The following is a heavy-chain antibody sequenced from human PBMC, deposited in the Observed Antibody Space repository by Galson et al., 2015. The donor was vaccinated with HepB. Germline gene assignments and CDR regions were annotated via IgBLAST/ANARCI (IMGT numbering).Heavy chain of an antibody. CDR1: GFTFSAFA. Sequence: SLRLSCAASGFTFSAFAMHWVRQAPGKGLEWVAVISYDGTNKFYADSVKGRFTISRDNSKNTLFLQMNSLRAEDTAVYYCVTDAYSSTWYSYLDYWGQGTLVTVSS. CDR3: VTDAYSSTWYSYLDY. CDR2: ISYDGTNK. J-gene: IGHJ4*02. V-gene: IGHV3-30*04. D-gene: IGHD6-13*01.